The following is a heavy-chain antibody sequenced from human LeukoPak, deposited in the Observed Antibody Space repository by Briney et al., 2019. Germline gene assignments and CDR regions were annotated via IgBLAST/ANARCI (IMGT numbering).Heavy chain of an antibody. CDR1: GFSFSSNT. D-gene: IGHD2/OR15-2a*01. J-gene: IGHJ4*02. Sequence: GGSLRLSCAGSGFSFSSNTMSWVRQAPGRGLEWVSAISNNGGRTDYADSVKGRFTISRDNSKSTLYLHMDSLRAEDTAVYYCARDENTSALSEYWGQGTLVTVSS. CDR2: ISNNGGRT. CDR3: ARDENTSALSEY. V-gene: IGHV3-23*01.